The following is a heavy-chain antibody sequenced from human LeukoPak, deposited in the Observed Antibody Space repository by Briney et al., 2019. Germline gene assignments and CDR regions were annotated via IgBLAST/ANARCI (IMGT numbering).Heavy chain of an antibody. J-gene: IGHJ4*02. CDR1: GGSISSGSYY. D-gene: IGHD5-12*01. CDR3: ARFGYSGYEDFDY. Sequence: SETLSLTCTVSGGSISSGSYYWSWIRQPAGKGLEWIGRIYTSGSTNYNPSLKSRVTISVDTSKNQFSLKLSSVTAADTAVYYCARFGYSGYEDFDYWGQGTLVTVSS. CDR2: IYTSGST. V-gene: IGHV4-61*02.